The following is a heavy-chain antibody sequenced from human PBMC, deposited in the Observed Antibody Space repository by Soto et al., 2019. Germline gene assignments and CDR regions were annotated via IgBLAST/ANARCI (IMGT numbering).Heavy chain of an antibody. CDR3: ARKREVYASGEEYFQH. J-gene: IGHJ1*01. CDR1: GFTFSSYG. D-gene: IGHD2-8*01. CDR2: IWYDGSNE. Sequence: QVQLVESGGGVVQPGRSLRLSCAASGFTFSSYGMHWVRQAPGKGLEWVASIWYDGSNEYYADSVKGRLTISRDNSKNTLYLQMNSLRVEDTAVYYCARKREVYASGEEYFQHWGLGTLVTVSS. V-gene: IGHV3-33*01.